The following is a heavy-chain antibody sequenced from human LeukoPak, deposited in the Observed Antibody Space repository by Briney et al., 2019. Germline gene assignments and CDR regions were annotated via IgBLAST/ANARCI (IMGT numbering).Heavy chain of an antibody. V-gene: IGHV3-30*18. Sequence: GGSLRLSCAASGFTFSSYGMHWVRQAPGKGLEWVAVISYDGSNKYYADSVKGRFTISRDNSKNTLYLQMNSLRAEDTAVYYCAKVSGYSYGYSRAFDYWGQGTLVTVSS. CDR2: ISYDGSNK. J-gene: IGHJ4*02. D-gene: IGHD5-18*01. CDR1: GFTFSSYG. CDR3: AKVSGYSYGYSRAFDY.